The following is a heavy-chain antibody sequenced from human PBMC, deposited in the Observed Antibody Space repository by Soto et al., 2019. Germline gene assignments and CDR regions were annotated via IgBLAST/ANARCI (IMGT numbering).Heavy chain of an antibody. J-gene: IGHJ4*02. Sequence: SETLSLTCTVSGGSISSSSYYWSWIRQPPGKGLEWIGSIYYSGSTYYNPSLKSRVTISVDTSKNQFSLKLSSVTAADTAVYYCARDSYSAYFDYWGQGTLVTVSS. CDR2: IYYSGST. CDR3: ARDSYSAYFDY. V-gene: IGHV4-39*02. D-gene: IGHD4-4*01. CDR1: GGSISSSSYY.